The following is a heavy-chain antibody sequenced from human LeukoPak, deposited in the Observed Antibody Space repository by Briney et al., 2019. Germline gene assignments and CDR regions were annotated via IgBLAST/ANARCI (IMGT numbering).Heavy chain of an antibody. CDR2: INPNSGGT. CDR1: GYTSTGYY. Sequence: ASVNVSCKASGYTSTGYYMHWVRQAPGQGLEWMGWINPNSGGTNYAQKFQGRVTMTRDTSISTAYMELSRLRSDDTAVYYCARDRTRTGYSSGWYHDYWGQGTLVTVSS. CDR3: ARDRTRTGYSSGWYHDY. V-gene: IGHV1-2*02. J-gene: IGHJ4*02. D-gene: IGHD6-19*01.